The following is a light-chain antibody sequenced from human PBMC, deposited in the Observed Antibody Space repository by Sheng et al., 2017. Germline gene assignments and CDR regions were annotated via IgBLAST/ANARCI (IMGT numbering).Light chain of an antibody. Sequence: DIQMTQSPSSLSASVGDRVTITCQASQDISNYLSWFQQQSGKAPKLLIYDASNLETGVPSRFSGSGSGTDFTFTISSLQPEDIATYYCQQYDNLPLTFGGGTKVEIK. V-gene: IGKV1-33*01. J-gene: IGKJ4*01. CDR3: QQYDNLPLT. CDR1: QDISNY. CDR2: DAS.